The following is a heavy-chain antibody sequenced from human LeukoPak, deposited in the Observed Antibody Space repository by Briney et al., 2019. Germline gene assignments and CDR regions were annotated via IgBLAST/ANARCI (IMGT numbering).Heavy chain of an antibody. CDR2: ISGSGGST. Sequence: SGGSLRLSCAGSGFTFSSYAMSWVRQAPGKGLEWVSGISGSGGSTYYADSVKGRFTISRDNSKKTLYLQMNRLRDEDTTVYYCARDMGYSGSWPGYFDYWGQGVLVTVSS. D-gene: IGHD1-26*01. J-gene: IGHJ4*02. CDR3: ARDMGYSGSWPGYFDY. CDR1: GFTFSSYA. V-gene: IGHV3-23*01.